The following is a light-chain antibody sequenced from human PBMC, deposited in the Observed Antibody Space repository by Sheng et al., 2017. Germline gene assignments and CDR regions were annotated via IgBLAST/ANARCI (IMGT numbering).Light chain of an antibody. CDR3: QQYHNWPPIT. CDR1: ESVSSN. Sequence: EIVMTQSPATLSVSPGERATLSCRASESVSSNLAWYQQKPGQAPRLLIYDASTRATGVPARISGSGSGTEFTLIISSLQSEDFAVYYCQQYHNWPPITFGQGTRLEIK. V-gene: IGKV3-15*01. J-gene: IGKJ5*01. CDR2: DAS.